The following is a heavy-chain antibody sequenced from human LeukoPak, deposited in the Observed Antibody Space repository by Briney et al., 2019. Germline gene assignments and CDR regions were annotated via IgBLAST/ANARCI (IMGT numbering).Heavy chain of an antibody. CDR3: ARDMRGDYGDYSSSDYYYGMDV. D-gene: IGHD4-17*01. V-gene: IGHV3-23*01. CDR1: GFTFSSYA. CDR2: VSGSGDDT. Sequence: PGGSLRLSCAASGFTFSSYAMTWVRQAPGKGLEWVSAVSGSGDDTYYADSVKGRFTISRDNSKNTLYLQMNSLRAEDTAVYYCARDMRGDYGDYSSSDYYYGMDVWGQGTTVTVSS. J-gene: IGHJ6*02.